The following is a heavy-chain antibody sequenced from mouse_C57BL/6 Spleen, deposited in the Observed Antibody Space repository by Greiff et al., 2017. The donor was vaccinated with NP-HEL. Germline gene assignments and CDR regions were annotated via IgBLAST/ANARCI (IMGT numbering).Heavy chain of an antibody. CDR2: ISYDGSN. CDR1: GYSITSGYY. V-gene: IGHV3-6*01. J-gene: IGHJ2*01. D-gene: IGHD1-1*01. Sequence: LQESGPGLVKPSQSLSLTCSVTGYSITSGYYWNWIRQFPGNKLEWMGYISYDGSNNYNPSLKNRISITRDTSKNQFFLKLNSVTTEDTATYYCARRDYGSREGYYFDYWGQGTTLTVSS. CDR3: ARRDYGSREGYYFDY.